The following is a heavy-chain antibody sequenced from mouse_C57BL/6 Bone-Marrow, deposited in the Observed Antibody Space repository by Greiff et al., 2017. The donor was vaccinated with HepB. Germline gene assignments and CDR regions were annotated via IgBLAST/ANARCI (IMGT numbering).Heavy chain of an antibody. J-gene: IGHJ3*01. Sequence: EVKLMESGPVLVKPGASVKMSCKASGYTFTDYYMNWVKQSHGKSLEWIGVINPYNGGTSYNQKFKGKATLTVDKSSSTAYMELNSLTSEDSAVYYCARSDGYYDWGQGTLVTVSA. CDR3: ARSDGYYD. CDR2: INPYNGGT. CDR1: GYTFTDYY. V-gene: IGHV1-19*01. D-gene: IGHD1-2*01.